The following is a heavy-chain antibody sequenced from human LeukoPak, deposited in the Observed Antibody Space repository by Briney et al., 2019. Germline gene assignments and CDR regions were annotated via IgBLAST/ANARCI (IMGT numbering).Heavy chain of an antibody. J-gene: IGHJ4*02. CDR2: ISGSGGST. CDR3: AKVADCSGGSCHRNYYFDY. D-gene: IGHD2-15*01. CDR1: GFTFSSYA. Sequence: GGSLRLSCAASGFTFSSYAMSWDRQAPGKGLEWVSAISGSGGSTYYADSVKGRFTISRDNSKNTLYLQMNSLRAEDTAVYYCAKVADCSGGSCHRNYYFDYWGQGTLVTVSS. V-gene: IGHV3-23*01.